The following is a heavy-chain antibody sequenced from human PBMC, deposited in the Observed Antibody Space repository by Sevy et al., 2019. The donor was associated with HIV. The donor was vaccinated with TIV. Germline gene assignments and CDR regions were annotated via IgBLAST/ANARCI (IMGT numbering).Heavy chain of an antibody. V-gene: IGHV3-30-3*01. J-gene: IGHJ6*02. Sequence: GGSLRLSCAASGFTFSSYAMHWVRHAPGKGLEWVAVISHDGSNKYYADSVKGRFTISRDNSKNTLDLQMNNLRAEDTAVYYCARDQSGRYGDYGYYYGMDVWGHGTTVTVSS. CDR1: GFTFSSYA. D-gene: IGHD6-19*01. CDR2: ISHDGSNK. CDR3: ARDQSGRYGDYGYYYGMDV.